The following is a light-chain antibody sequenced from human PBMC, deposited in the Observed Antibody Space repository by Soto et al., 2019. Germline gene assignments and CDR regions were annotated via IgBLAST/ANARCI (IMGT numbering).Light chain of an antibody. CDR2: AAS. CDR1: QDISHY. V-gene: IGKV1-27*01. Sequence: DIQMTQSPTSLSASVGDRVNITCRASQDISHYVAWYQQIPGKAPKLLIYAASTLQSGVPSRFSGSGSGTDFPLTINGLQPEDVATYSCRKYSSVPVFGPGTKGEIK. J-gene: IGKJ3*01. CDR3: RKYSSVPV.